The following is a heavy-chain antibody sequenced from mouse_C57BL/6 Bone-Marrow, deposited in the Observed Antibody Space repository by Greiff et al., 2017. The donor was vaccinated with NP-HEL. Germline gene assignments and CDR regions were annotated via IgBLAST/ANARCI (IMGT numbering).Heavy chain of an antibody. D-gene: IGHD1-1*01. V-gene: IGHV1-53*01. CDR2: INPSNGGT. J-gene: IGHJ3*01. CDR1: GYTFNSYW. CDR3: ARIMRAVEGFAY. Sequence: QVQLQQPGTELVKPGASVKLSCKASGYTFNSYWMHWVKQRPGQGLEWIGNINPSNGGTNYNEKFKSKATLTVDKSSSTAYMQLSSLTSEDYAVYYWARIMRAVEGFAYWGQGTLVTVSA.